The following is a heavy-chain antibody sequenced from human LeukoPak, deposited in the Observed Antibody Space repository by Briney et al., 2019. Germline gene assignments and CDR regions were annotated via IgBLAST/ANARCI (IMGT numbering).Heavy chain of an antibody. V-gene: IGHV4-59*08. CDR3: ARHRGSYTPYFDY. CDR1: GGSISSYY. Sequence: SETLSLTCTVSGGSISSYYWSWIRQPPGKGLEWIGYIYYSGSTNYNPSLKSRVTTSVDTSKNQFSLKLSSVTAADTAVYYCARHRGSYTPYFDYWGQGTLVTVSS. CDR2: IYYSGST. D-gene: IGHD1-26*01. J-gene: IGHJ4*02.